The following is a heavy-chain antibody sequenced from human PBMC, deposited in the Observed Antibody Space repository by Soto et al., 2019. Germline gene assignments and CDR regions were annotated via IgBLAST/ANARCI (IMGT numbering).Heavy chain of an antibody. CDR2: ISSSSSTI. CDR1: GITFTSYS. Sequence: EVQLVESGGGLVQPGGSLRLSCAASGITFTSYSMNWVRQAPGKGLEWVSFISSSSSTIYYADSVKGRFTISRDNAKNSLYLKMNSLRDEDTAVYYCARDRGYTYGFDYGGQGTLVTVSS. V-gene: IGHV3-48*02. D-gene: IGHD5-18*01. J-gene: IGHJ4*02. CDR3: ARDRGYTYGFDY.